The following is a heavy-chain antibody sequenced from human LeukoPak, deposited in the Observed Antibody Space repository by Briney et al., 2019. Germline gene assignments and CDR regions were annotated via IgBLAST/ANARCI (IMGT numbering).Heavy chain of an antibody. J-gene: IGHJ5*02. CDR2: INHSGST. D-gene: IGHD2-2*01. CDR1: GGSFSGYY. Sequence: SSETLSLTCAVYGGSFSGYYWSWIRQPPGKGLEWIGEINHSGSTNYNPSLKSRVTISVDTSKNQFSLKLSSVTAADTAVYYCARGLRLVVPAANNWFDPWGQGTLVTVSS. CDR3: ARGLRLVVPAANNWFDP. V-gene: IGHV4-34*01.